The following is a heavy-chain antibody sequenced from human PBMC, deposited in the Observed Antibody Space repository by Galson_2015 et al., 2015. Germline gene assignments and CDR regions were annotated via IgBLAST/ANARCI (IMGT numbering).Heavy chain of an antibody. V-gene: IGHV5-51*01. D-gene: IGHD6-19*01. CDR2: IYPGDSDT. CDR3: ARQGLDTAWSEDY. Sequence: QSGAEVKKPGESLTISCTGSGYSFTTYWIAWVRQMPGKGLEWMGMIYPGDSDTRYRPSFQGQVTISVDKSISTAYLQWSSLKASDSAMYYCARQGLDTAWSEDYWGQGTLVTVSS. J-gene: IGHJ4*02. CDR1: GYSFTTYW.